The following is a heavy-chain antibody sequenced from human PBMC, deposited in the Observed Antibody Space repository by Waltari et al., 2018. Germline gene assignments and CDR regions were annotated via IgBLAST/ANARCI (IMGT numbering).Heavy chain of an antibody. J-gene: IGHJ5*02. D-gene: IGHD2-15*01. CDR2: IYWNDDK. CDR3: VHRRAQAGAATAWFDP. Sequence: QITLKEYGPTLVKPTQTLTLTCTFSGFSLTTSGEGVAWIRQPPGKALEWFALIYWNDDKWYSASRGSRLTLPRDTAKTQVVLTMTTMIPVETGTYSCVHRRAQAGAATAWFDPWGQGTLVTVSS. V-gene: IGHV2-5*01. CDR1: GFSLTTSGEG.